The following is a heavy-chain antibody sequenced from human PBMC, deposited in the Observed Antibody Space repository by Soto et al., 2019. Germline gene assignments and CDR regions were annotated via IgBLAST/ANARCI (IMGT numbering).Heavy chain of an antibody. CDR1: GGSISSGGYY. J-gene: IGHJ6*02. Sequence: NPSETLSLTCTGSGGSISSGGYYWSWIRQHPGKGLEWIGYIYYSGSTYYNPSLKSRVTISVDTSKNQFSLKLSSVTAADTAVYYCARDQIEYSSSSSYYGMDVWGQGTTVTVSS. CDR3: ARDQIEYSSSSSYYGMDV. V-gene: IGHV4-31*03. D-gene: IGHD6-6*01. CDR2: IYYSGST.